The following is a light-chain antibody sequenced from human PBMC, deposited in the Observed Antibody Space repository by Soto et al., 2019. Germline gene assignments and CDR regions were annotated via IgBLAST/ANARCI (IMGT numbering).Light chain of an antibody. CDR3: QQFNSYPFT. J-gene: IGKJ4*01. V-gene: IGKV1-13*02. CDR2: DAS. Sequence: AIQLTQSPSSLSASVGDRVTITCRASQGISSALAWYQQKPGKAPKLLIYDASTLESGVPSRFSGSGSGTDFTLTISSLQSEDFATYYCQQFNSYPFTFGGGTKVDIK. CDR1: QGISSA.